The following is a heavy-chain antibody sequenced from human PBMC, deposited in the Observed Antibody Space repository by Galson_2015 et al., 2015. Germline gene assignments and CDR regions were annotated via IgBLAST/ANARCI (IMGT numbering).Heavy chain of an antibody. J-gene: IGHJ4*02. Sequence: SLRLSCAASGFTFSLYGMHWVRQAPGKGLEWVAVIQSDGNKRYSTDSVRGRFTISRDNSKNTVSLQMDSLRVEDTAIYYCAREAGPATGGLDCHYWGQGTRVTVSS. D-gene: IGHD2-21*02. V-gene: IGHV3-30*12. CDR2: IQSDGNKR. CDR1: GFTFSLYG. CDR3: AREAGPATGGLDCHY.